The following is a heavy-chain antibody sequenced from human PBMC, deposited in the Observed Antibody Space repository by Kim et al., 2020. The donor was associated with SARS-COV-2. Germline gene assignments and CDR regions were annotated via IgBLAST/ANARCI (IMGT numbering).Heavy chain of an antibody. CDR1: GYTFDTYA. J-gene: IGHJ5*02. CDR2: INGGNGNT. CDR3: AREGSGSYNWLDP. D-gene: IGHD3-10*01. V-gene: IGHV1-3*01. Sequence: ASVKVSCKASGYTFDTYALYWVRQAPGQRFEWMGWINGGNGNTRYSQNFQGRVTITRDTSATTAYMELSSLTSKYTAVYYCAREGSGSYNWLDPWGQGTLVTVSS.